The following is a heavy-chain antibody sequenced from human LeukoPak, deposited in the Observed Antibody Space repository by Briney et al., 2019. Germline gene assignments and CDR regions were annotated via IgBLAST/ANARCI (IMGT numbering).Heavy chain of an antibody. Sequence: PSQTLSLTCTVSGGSISSGGYYWSWIRQPPGKGLEWIGYIYHSGSTYYNPSLKSRVTISVDTSKNQFSLKLSSVTAADTAVYHCASSPSSGWYYFDYWGQGTLVTVSS. CDR2: IYHSGST. CDR3: ASSPSSGWYYFDY. V-gene: IGHV4-30-2*01. CDR1: GGSISSGGYY. D-gene: IGHD6-19*01. J-gene: IGHJ4*02.